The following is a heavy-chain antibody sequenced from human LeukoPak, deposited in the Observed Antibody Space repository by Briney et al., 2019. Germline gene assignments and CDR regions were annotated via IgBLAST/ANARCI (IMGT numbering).Heavy chain of an antibody. D-gene: IGHD3-22*01. CDR1: GYTFTSYG. CDR2: ISAYNGNT. V-gene: IGHV1-18*01. Sequence: ASVKVSCKASGYTFTSYGISWVRQAPGQGLEWMGWISAYNGNTNYAQKLQGRVTMTTDTSTSTAYMELRSLRSDDTAVYYCARDTYYYDSSGYPRGAFDIWGQGTMVTVSS. J-gene: IGHJ3*02. CDR3: ARDTYYYDSSGYPRGAFDI.